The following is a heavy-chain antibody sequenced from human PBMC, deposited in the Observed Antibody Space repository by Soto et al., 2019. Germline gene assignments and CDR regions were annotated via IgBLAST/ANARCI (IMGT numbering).Heavy chain of an antibody. CDR3: ARVQVCGGSCYFVYYYGMDV. Sequence: VASVKVSCKASGYTFTSYGISWVRQAPGQGLEWMGWISAYNGNTNYAQKLQGRVTMTTDTSTSTAYMELRSLRSDDTAVYYCARVQVCGGSCYFVYYYGMDVWGQGTTVTVSS. CDR2: ISAYNGNT. D-gene: IGHD2-15*01. J-gene: IGHJ6*02. CDR1: GYTFTSYG. V-gene: IGHV1-18*01.